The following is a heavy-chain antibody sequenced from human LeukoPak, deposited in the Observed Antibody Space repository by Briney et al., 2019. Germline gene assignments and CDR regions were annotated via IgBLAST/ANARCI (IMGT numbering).Heavy chain of an antibody. Sequence: PSETLSLTCTVSGGSISSSSYYWGWLRQPPGKGLEWIGSIYYSGSTYYNPSLKSRVTISVDTSKNQFSLKLSSVTAADTAVYYCARNSGYPKNYYYYYYMDVWGKGTTVTVSS. V-gene: IGHV4-39*07. CDR1: GGSISSSSYY. CDR3: ARNSGYPKNYYYYYYMDV. J-gene: IGHJ6*03. D-gene: IGHD5-12*01. CDR2: IYYSGST.